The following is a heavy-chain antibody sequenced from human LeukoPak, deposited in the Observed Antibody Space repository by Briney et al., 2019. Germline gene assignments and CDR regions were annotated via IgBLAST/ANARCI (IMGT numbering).Heavy chain of an antibody. V-gene: IGHV3-23*01. Sequence: GGSLRLSCAASGFAFSSYAMSWVRQAPGKGLEWVSAISGSGGSTYYADSVKGRFTISRDNSKNTLYLQMNSLRAEDTAVYYCARDRGSSWYGWFDPWGQGTLVTVSS. CDR1: GFAFSSYA. CDR2: ISGSGGST. J-gene: IGHJ5*02. CDR3: ARDRGSSWYGWFDP. D-gene: IGHD6-13*01.